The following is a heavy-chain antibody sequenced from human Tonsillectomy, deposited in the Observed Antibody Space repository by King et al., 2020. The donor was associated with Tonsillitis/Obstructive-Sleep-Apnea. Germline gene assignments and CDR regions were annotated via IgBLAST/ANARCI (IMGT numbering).Heavy chain of an antibody. CDR3: ARSFSRFYSMDV. V-gene: IGHV5-51*03. Sequence: VQLVESGSEVKKPGESLNISCKGSGYSFTTHWNGWVRQMPGKGLEWMGIIYPGDSDTRYSPTFQGQVTISADRSISTAYLEWSSLKASDTAIYYCARSFSRFYSMDVWGQGTTVTVSS. CDR2: IYPGDSDT. D-gene: IGHD2/OR15-2a*01. J-gene: IGHJ6*02. CDR1: GYSFTTHW.